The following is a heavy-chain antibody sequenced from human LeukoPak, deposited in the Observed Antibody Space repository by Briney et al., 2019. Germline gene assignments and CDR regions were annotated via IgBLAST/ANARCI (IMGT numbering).Heavy chain of an antibody. CDR2: ISSSGSGDNT. V-gene: IGHV3-23*01. CDR1: GVTLSTYA. D-gene: IGHD3-3*01. CDR3: AKDRKHHRGTIFGVVIIPVPNYFDY. J-gene: IGHJ4*02. Sequence: PGGSLRLSCAASGVTLSTYAMSWARQAPGKGLEWVSGISSSGSGDNTYYADSVKGRFTISRDNSKNTLYLQMNSLRAEDTAVYYCAKDRKHHRGTIFGVVIIPVPNYFDYWGQGTLVTVSS.